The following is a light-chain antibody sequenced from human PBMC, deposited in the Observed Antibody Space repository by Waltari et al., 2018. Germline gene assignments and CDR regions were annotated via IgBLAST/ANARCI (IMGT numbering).Light chain of an antibody. CDR3: QAGDGSTVV. CDR1: NLGKQS. V-gene: IGLV3-1*01. J-gene: IGLJ2*01. CDR2: RET. Sequence: SYERTQPPSASVSPGQTATITCSGDNLGKQSASWYQQKPGQSPVLVIYRETMRPSGIPERFSGANSGNTATLNISATPPREEADEGWQAGDGSTVVCGGGTKLTVL.